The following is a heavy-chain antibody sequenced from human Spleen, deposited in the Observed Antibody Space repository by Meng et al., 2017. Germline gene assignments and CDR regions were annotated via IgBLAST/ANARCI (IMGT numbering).Heavy chain of an antibody. CDR3: ARDDTVSGGNNWFDP. CDR1: GGSISGYF. Sequence: QGQLQGSGPGLVKPSATLSLTCSVSGGSISGYFWTWVRQPAGKGPEWIGRISASGSTNHNPSLKSRVTMSVDTSKNQFSLKVTSVTAADTAVYYCARDDTVSGGNNWFDPWGQGTLVTVSS. V-gene: IGHV4-4*07. J-gene: IGHJ5*02. D-gene: IGHD4-23*01. CDR2: ISASGST.